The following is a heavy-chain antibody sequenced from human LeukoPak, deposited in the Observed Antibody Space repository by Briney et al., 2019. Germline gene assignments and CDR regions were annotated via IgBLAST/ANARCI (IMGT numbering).Heavy chain of an antibody. CDR3: ARDRTGSYWFDY. Sequence: GGSLRLSCEASGLTFSNYGMHWVRQAPGKGLKWVAVISYDGSNKYYADFVKGRFTISRDNSKNTLYLQMNSLRAEDTAVYYCARDRTGSYWFDYWGQGTLVTVSS. D-gene: IGHD1-26*01. CDR2: ISYDGSNK. V-gene: IGHV3-30*19. CDR1: GLTFSNYG. J-gene: IGHJ4*02.